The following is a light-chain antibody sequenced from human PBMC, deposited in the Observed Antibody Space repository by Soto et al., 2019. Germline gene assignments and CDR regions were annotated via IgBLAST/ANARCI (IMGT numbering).Light chain of an antibody. CDR1: QSVSSSY. CDR2: GAS. V-gene: IGKV3-20*01. Sequence: IVLTQSPGTLSLSPWERATLSCRASQSVSSSYLAWYQQKPGQAPRLLIYGASSRATGIPDRFSGSGSGTDFTLTISRLEPEDFAVYYCQQYGSSPETFGKGTKVDIK. J-gene: IGKJ1*01. CDR3: QQYGSSPET.